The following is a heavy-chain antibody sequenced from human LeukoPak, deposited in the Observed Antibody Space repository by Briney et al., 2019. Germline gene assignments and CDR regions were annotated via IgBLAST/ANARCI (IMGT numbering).Heavy chain of an antibody. J-gene: IGHJ4*02. CDR3: VRDLNWAFDS. V-gene: IGHV3-48*01. Sequence: PGRSLRLSCAASGFTFSGFSLNWVRQAPGKGLEWISNIRGSGSDMYYAASVKGRFTISRDSATNSLYLQMNNLKVDDTAVYFCVRDLNWAFDSWGQGTLVTVSS. CDR1: GFTFSGFS. CDR2: IRGSGSDM. D-gene: IGHD7-27*01.